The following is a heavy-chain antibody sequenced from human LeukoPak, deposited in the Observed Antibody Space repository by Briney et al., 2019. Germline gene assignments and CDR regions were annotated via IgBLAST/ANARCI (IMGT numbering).Heavy chain of an antibody. J-gene: IGHJ5*02. CDR1: GYTFTSYD. D-gene: IGHD6-13*01. V-gene: IGHV1-8*01. Sequence: ASVKVSCKASGYTFTSYDINWVRQATGQGLEWMGWMNPNSGNTGYAQKFQDRVTMTRNTSISTAYMELSSLRSEDTAVYYCARPISIAAAGTGWFDPWGQGTLVTVSS. CDR3: ARPISIAAAGTGWFDP. CDR2: MNPNSGNT.